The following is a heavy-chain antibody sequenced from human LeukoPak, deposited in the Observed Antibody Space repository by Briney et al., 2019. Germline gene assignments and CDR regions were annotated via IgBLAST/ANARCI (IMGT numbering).Heavy chain of an antibody. V-gene: IGHV4-34*01. J-gene: IGHJ5*02. D-gene: IGHD2-15*01. CDR1: GGSFSGYY. CDR3: AAGRYCSGGSCHENWFDP. Sequence: PSETLSLTCAVNGGSFSGYYWNWLRQPPGKGLEWLGEINQSGSTDYNPSLKSRVTISVDASKIQFSLKLSSVTAADTAVYYCAAGRYCSGGSCHENWFDPWGQGTLVTVSS. CDR2: INQSGST.